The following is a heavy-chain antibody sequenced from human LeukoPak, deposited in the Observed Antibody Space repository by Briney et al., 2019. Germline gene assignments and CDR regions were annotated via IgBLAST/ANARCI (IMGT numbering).Heavy chain of an antibody. Sequence: GGSLRLSCAASGFTFSTYWMHWVRQDPGKGLVWVSRISSDASITSYASPVKGRFTISRDNAKNTLYLQMNSLRAEDTALYYCATSARTYIGSSLDYWGQGALVTVSS. CDR2: ISSDASIT. CDR3: ATSARTYIGSSLDY. D-gene: IGHD2-15*01. CDR1: GFTFSTYW. J-gene: IGHJ4*02. V-gene: IGHV3-74*01.